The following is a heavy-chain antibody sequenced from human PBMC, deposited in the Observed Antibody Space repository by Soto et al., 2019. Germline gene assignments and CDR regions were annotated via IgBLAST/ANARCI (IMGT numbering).Heavy chain of an antibody. D-gene: IGHD2-2*03. CDR2: ISSSSSYI. CDR3: ARDESGYCSSTSCRPGYGMDV. V-gene: IGHV3-21*01. J-gene: IGHJ6*02. Sequence: PGGSLRLSCAASGFTFSSYSMNWVRQATGKGLEWVSSISSSSSYIYYADSVKGRFTISRDNAKNSLHLQMNSLRAEDTAVYYCARDESGYCSSTSCRPGYGMDVWGQGTTVTVSS. CDR1: GFTFSSYS.